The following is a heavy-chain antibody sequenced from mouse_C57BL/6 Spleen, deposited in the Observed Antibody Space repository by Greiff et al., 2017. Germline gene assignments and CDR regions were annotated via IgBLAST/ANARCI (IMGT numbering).Heavy chain of an antibody. J-gene: IGHJ3*01. V-gene: IGHV1-22*01. CDR3: ARQYYYGSSYPFAY. Sequence: VQLQQSGPELVKPGASVKMSCKASGYTFTDYNMHWVKQSHGKSLEWIGYINPNNGGTSYNQKFKGKATLTVNKSSSTAYMELRSLTSEDSAVYYCARQYYYGSSYPFAYWGQGTLVTVSA. D-gene: IGHD1-1*01. CDR1: GYTFTDYN. CDR2: INPNNGGT.